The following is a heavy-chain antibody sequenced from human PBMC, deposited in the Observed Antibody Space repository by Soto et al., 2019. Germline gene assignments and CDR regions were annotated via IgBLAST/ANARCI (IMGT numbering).Heavy chain of an antibody. CDR2: IYYSGST. Sequence: SETLSLTCTVSGGSISSSSYYWGWIRQPPGKGLEWIGSIYYSGSTYYNPSLKSRVTISVDTSKNQFSLKLSSVTAADTAVYYCARGYSSGWAGAENWFDPWGQGTLVTVSS. CDR3: ARGYSSGWAGAENWFDP. CDR1: GGSISSSSYY. J-gene: IGHJ5*02. D-gene: IGHD6-19*01. V-gene: IGHV4-39*01.